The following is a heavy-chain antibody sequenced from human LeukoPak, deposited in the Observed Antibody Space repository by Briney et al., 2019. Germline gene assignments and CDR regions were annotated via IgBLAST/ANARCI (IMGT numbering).Heavy chain of an antibody. CDR3: ARVERNYGDYARPTDY. J-gene: IGHJ4*02. CDR2: IIPIFGTA. V-gene: IGHV1-69*13. CDR1: GGIFIRYA. Sequence: SVKVSCKASGGIFIRYAISWVRQAPGQGLEWMGGIIPIFGTANYAQKFQGRVTITADESTSTAYMELSSLRSEDTAVYFCARVERNYGDYARPTDYWGQGTLVTVSS. D-gene: IGHD4-17*01.